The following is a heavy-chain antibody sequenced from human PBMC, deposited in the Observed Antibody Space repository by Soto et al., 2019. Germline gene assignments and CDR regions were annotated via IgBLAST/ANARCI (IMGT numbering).Heavy chain of an antibody. J-gene: IGHJ4*02. CDR3: ARGLRDYVWGSYPR. D-gene: IGHD3-16*01. CDR1: GGSFSGYY. V-gene: IGHV4-34*01. CDR2: INHSGST. Sequence: QVQLQQWGAGLLKPSETLSLTCAVYGGSFSGYYWSWIRQPPGKGLEWIGEINHSGSTNYNPSLKGRVAISVDTSKNQFPLTLSSVTAADTAVYYCARGLRDYVWGSYPRWGQGTLVTVSS.